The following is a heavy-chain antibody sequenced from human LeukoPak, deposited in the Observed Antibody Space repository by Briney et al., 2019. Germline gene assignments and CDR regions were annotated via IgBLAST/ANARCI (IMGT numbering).Heavy chain of an antibody. Sequence: GGSLRLSCAASGFTFDDYAMHWVRQAPGKGLEWVSGISWNSGSIGYADSVKGRFTISRDNAKNSLYLQMNSLRAEDTALYYCAKSPRGDYGGNFDYWGQGTHVTVSS. CDR3: AKSPRGDYGGNFDY. J-gene: IGHJ4*02. D-gene: IGHD4-23*01. CDR2: ISWNSGSI. CDR1: GFTFDDYA. V-gene: IGHV3-9*01.